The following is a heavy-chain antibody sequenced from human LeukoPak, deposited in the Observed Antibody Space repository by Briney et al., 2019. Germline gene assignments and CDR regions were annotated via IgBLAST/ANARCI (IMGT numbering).Heavy chain of an antibody. CDR1: GGTFSSYA. J-gene: IGHJ6*03. Sequence: SVKVSCKASGGTFSSYAISWVRQAPGQGLEWMGGIIPIFGTANYAQKFQGRVTITADKSTSTAYMELSSLRSEDTAVYYCASHIVATIVDYYYYYYMDVWGKGTTVTVSS. V-gene: IGHV1-69*06. CDR2: IIPIFGTA. CDR3: ASHIVATIVDYYYYYYMDV. D-gene: IGHD5-12*01.